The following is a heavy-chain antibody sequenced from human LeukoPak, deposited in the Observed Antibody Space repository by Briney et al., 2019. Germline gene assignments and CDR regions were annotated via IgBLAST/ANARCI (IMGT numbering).Heavy chain of an antibody. D-gene: IGHD3-22*01. CDR2: IWYDGSNK. Sequence: PGRSLRLSCAASGFTFSSYGMHWVRQAPGKGLEWVAVIWYDGSNKYYADSVKGRFTISRDNSKNTLYLQMNSLRAEDTAVYYCAKRSGYYYGVDYWGQGTLVTVSS. V-gene: IGHV3-33*06. CDR3: AKRSGYYYGVDY. CDR1: GFTFSSYG. J-gene: IGHJ4*02.